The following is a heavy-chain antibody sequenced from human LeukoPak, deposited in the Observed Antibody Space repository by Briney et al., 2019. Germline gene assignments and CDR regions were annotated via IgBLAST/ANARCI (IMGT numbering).Heavy chain of an antibody. D-gene: IGHD6-13*01. J-gene: IGHJ6*02. CDR3: ARASSGSSWYSEGFPEHYYYYYGMDV. CDR2: IIPIFGTA. CDR1: GGTFSSYA. V-gene: IGHV1-69*13. Sequence: GASVKVSCKASGGTFSSYAISWVRQAPGQGLEWMGGIIPIFGTANYAQKFQGRVTITADESTSTAYMELSSLRSEDTAVYYCARASSGSSWYSEGFPEHYYYYYGMDVWGQGTTVTVSS.